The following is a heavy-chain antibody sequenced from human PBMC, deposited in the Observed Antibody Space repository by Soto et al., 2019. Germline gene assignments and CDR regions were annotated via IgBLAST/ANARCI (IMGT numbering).Heavy chain of an antibody. J-gene: IGHJ6*02. D-gene: IGHD6-19*01. CDR3: ARGGYSSGWSLVYYYGMDV. Sequence: ASVKVSCKASGYTCTMYGISCVLRAPLQWREWMGWISAYNGNTNYAQKLQGRVTMTTDTSTSTAYMELRSLRSDDTAVYYCARGGYSSGWSLVYYYGMDVWGQGTTVTVSS. CDR1: GYTCTMYG. CDR2: ISAYNGNT. V-gene: IGHV1-18*04.